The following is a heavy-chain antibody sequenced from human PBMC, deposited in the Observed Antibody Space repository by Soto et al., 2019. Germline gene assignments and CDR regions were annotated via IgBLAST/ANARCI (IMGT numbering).Heavy chain of an antibody. CDR2: IIPIFGTA. J-gene: IGHJ1*01. CDR3: ASRRGGYSGSYYVR. CDR1: GGTFSSYA. D-gene: IGHD1-26*01. Sequence: QVQLVQSGAEVKKPGSSVKVSCKASGGTFSSYAISWVRQAPGQGLEWMGGIIPIFGTANYAQKIQGRVTITEDESTSKAYMELSSLRSEETAVYYCASRRGGYSGSYYVRWGQGNLVTVSS. V-gene: IGHV1-69*01.